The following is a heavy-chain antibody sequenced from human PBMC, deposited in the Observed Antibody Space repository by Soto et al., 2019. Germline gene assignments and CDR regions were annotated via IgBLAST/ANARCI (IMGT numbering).Heavy chain of an antibody. CDR3: ARDEGGEGLRLGELSLYQWLLGY. Sequence: QVQLVQSGAEVKKPGSSVKVSCKASGGTFSSYAISWVRQAPGQGLEWMGGIIPIFGTANYAQKFQGRVTITADESTSTAYMELSSLRSEDTALYYCARDEGGEGLRLGELSLYQWLLGYWGQGTLVTVSS. V-gene: IGHV1-69*12. D-gene: IGHD3-16*02. CDR2: IIPIFGTA. J-gene: IGHJ4*02. CDR1: GGTFSSYA.